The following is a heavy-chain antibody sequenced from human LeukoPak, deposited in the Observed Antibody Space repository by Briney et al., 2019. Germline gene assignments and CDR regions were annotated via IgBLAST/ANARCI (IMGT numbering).Heavy chain of an antibody. D-gene: IGHD6-19*01. CDR3: AKGHLPGIVVADRDY. CDR1: GFTFSSYV. Sequence: GGSLRLSCAASGFTFSSYVMHWVRQAPGKGLEWVAIISYDGSNEYYADSVKGRFTISRDNSKNTLYLQINSLRAEDTAVYYCAKGHLPGIVVADRDYWGQGTLVTVSS. V-gene: IGHV3-30*04. CDR2: ISYDGSNE. J-gene: IGHJ4*02.